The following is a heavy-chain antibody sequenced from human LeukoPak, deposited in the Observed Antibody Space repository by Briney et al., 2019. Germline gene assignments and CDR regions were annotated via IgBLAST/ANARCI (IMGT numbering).Heavy chain of an antibody. CDR3: ARVGAWIQLGYFDY. D-gene: IGHD5-18*01. V-gene: IGHV4-38-2*02. CDR2: TYHSGST. CDR1: GYSIRSGYY. J-gene: IGHJ4*02. Sequence: PSETLSLTCTVSGYSIRSGYYWGWIRQPPGKGLEWIGSTYHSGSTSYNPSLKSRVTISVDTSKNQFSLQLSSVTATDTAVYYCARVGAWIQLGYFDYWGQGTLVTVSS.